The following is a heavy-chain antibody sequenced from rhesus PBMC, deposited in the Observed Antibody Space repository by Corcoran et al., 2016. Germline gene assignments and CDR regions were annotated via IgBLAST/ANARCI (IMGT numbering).Heavy chain of an antibody. V-gene: IGHV4-80*01. Sequence: QVQLQESGPGLVKPSETLSLTCAVSGGSFSSYWWSWIRQPPGKGLEWIGEINGNSGRTNYNPSRKSRVTLSKDASKNQFSLKLSSVTAADTAVYYCARYYGRGYIDYWGQGVLVTVSS. J-gene: IGHJ4*01. D-gene: IGHD2-39*01. CDR2: INGNSGRT. CDR3: ARYYGRGYIDY. CDR1: GGSFSSYW.